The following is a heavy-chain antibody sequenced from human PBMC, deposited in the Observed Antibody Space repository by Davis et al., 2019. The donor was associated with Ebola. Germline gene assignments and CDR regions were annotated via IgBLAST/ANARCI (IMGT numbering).Heavy chain of an antibody. J-gene: IGHJ6*02. V-gene: IGHV3-33*08. Sequence: GESLKISCAASGFTFSSYAMSWVRQAPGKGLEWVAVIWNDGSHQYYGDSVKGRFTVSRDNSKNTLFLQMNSLRVDDTAVYYCARRLTITYTMDVWGQGATVTVSS. D-gene: IGHD4/OR15-4a*01. CDR1: GFTFSSYA. CDR2: IWNDGSHQ. CDR3: ARRLTITYTMDV.